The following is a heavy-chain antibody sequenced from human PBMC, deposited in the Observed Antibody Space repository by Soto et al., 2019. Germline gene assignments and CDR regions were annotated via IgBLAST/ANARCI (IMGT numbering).Heavy chain of an antibody. Sequence: SETLSLTCAVYGGSFSGYYWSWIRQPPGKGLEWIGEINHSGSTNYNPSLKSRVTISVDTSKNQFSLKLSSVTAADTAVYYCARGRHDFWSGYPSKMVRGGSADFDYWGQGTLVTVSS. J-gene: IGHJ4*02. CDR1: GGSFSGYY. D-gene: IGHD3-3*01. CDR2: INHSGST. CDR3: ARGRHDFWSGYPSKMVRGGSADFDY. V-gene: IGHV4-34*01.